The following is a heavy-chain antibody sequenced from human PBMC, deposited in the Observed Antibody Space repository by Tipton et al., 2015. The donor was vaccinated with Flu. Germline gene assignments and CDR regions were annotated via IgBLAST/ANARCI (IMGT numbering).Heavy chain of an antibody. D-gene: IGHD3-16*02. CDR1: GYSISSGYY. Sequence: TLSLTCAVSGYSISSGYYWGWIRQPPGKGLEWIGSIYHSGSTYYNPSLKSRVTISVDTSKNPFSLKLSSVTAADTAVYYCAGSMITFGGVIVTPFDPWGQGTLVTVSS. CDR3: AGSMITFGGVIVTPFDP. V-gene: IGHV4-38-2*01. CDR2: IYHSGST. J-gene: IGHJ5*02.